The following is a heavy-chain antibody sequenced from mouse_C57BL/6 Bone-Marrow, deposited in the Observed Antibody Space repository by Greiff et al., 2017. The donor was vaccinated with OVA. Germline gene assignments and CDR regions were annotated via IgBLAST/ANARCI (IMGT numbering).Heavy chain of an antibody. D-gene: IGHD1-1*02. Sequence: QVQLQQSGAELAKPGASVKLSCKASGYTFTSYWMHWVKQRPGQGLEWIGYINPSSGYTKYNQKFKDKATLTADKSSSTAYMQLSSLTYEDSAVYYCARTESPRWYYFDYWGQGTTLTVSS. V-gene: IGHV1-7*01. CDR2: INPSSGYT. J-gene: IGHJ2*01. CDR3: ARTESPRWYYFDY. CDR1: GYTFTSYW.